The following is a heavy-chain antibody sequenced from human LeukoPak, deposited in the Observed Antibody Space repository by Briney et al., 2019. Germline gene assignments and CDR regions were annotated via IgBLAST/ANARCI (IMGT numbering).Heavy chain of an antibody. Sequence: SVKVSCKASGYTFTSYGISWVRQAPGQGLEWMGGIIPIFGTANYAQKFQGRVTITADESTSTAYMELSSLRSEDTAVYYCARALLNEYSSSGYYGMDVWGQGTTVTVSS. D-gene: IGHD6-6*01. CDR2: IIPIFGTA. V-gene: IGHV1-69*13. CDR1: GYTFTSYG. J-gene: IGHJ6*02. CDR3: ARALLNEYSSSGYYGMDV.